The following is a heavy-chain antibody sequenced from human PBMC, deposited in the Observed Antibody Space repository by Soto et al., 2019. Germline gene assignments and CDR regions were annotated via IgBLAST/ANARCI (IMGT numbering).Heavy chain of an antibody. J-gene: IGHJ4*02. CDR3: VNSPHHDSSGYYSTYYFDY. CDR2: LIPIFGTA. CDR1: GGTFSSYA. Sequence: QVQLVQSGAEEKKPGSSVKVSCKASGGTFSSYAISWVRQAPGQGLEWMGGLIPIFGTANYAQKFQGRVTITADESTSTAYMELSSLRSEDTAVYYCVNSPHHDSSGYYSTYYFDYWGQGTLVTVSS. V-gene: IGHV1-69*01. D-gene: IGHD3-22*01.